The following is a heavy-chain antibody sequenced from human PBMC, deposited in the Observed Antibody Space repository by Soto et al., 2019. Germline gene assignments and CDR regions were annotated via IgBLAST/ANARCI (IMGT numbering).Heavy chain of an antibody. J-gene: IGHJ5*02. CDR1: GGSISSGGYY. V-gene: IGHV4-31*03. CDR3: ARFLPYGDYVGDWFDP. Sequence: QVQLQESGPGLVKPSQTLSLTCTVSGGSISSGGYYWSWIRQHPGKGLEWIGYIYYSGSTYYNPSLTSRVPISVDTSKNQLSLKLSSVTAADTAVYYCARFLPYGDYVGDWFDPWGQGTLVTVSS. CDR2: IYYSGST. D-gene: IGHD4-17*01.